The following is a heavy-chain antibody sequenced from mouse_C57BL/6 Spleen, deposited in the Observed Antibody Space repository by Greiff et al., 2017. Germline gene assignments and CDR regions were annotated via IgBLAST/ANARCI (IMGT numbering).Heavy chain of an antibody. CDR2: INPSTGGT. V-gene: IGHV1-42*01. CDR1: GYSFTGYY. CDR3: ARCIIYDGYLYAMDY. Sequence: VQLQQSGPELVKPGASVKISCKASGYSFTGYYMNWVKQSPEKSLEWLGEINPSTGGTTYNQKFKAKATLTVDKSASTAYMQLKSLTSEDYAVYYCARCIIYDGYLYAMDYWGQGASGTVSS. D-gene: IGHD2-3*01. J-gene: IGHJ4*01.